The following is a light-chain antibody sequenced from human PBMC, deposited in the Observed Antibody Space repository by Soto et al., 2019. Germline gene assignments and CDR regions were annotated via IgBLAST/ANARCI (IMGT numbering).Light chain of an antibody. CDR1: QSVSSSY. Sequence: EIVLTQSPGTLSLSPGERATLSCRAIQSVSSSYLAWYQQKPGQAPRLLIFRASTRATGIPARFSGSGSGTEFTLTISSLQSEDFAVYYCQQYHHWPPITFGQGTRLEIK. V-gene: IGKV3-15*01. CDR3: QQYHHWPPIT. CDR2: RAS. J-gene: IGKJ5*01.